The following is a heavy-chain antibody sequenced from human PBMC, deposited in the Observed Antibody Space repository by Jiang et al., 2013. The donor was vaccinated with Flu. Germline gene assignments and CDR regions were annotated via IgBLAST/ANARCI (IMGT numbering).Heavy chain of an antibody. J-gene: IGHJ4*02. CDR3: ARDKGRTGPLDY. V-gene: IGHV4-31*03. CDR2: IYYSGST. Sequence: GSGLVKPSQTLSLTCTVSGGSISSGGYYWSWIRQHPGKGLEWIGYIYYSGSTYYNPSLKSRVTISVDTSKNQFSLKLSSVTAADTAVYYCARDKGRTGPLDYWGQGTLVTVSS. D-gene: IGHD3-10*01. CDR1: GGSISSGGYY.